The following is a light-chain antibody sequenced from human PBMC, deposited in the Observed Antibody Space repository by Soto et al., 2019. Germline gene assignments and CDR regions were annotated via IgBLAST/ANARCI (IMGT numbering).Light chain of an antibody. Sequence: QSTLTQPPSLSAAPGQKVTISCSGRSSNIESNYVSWFQQPPGTAPNLLIYENNKRPSGIPDRFSASKSGTSATLVITGLQTGDEADYFCGAWDISLSAYVFGTGTK. J-gene: IGLJ1*01. CDR1: SSNIESNY. V-gene: IGLV1-51*02. CDR2: ENN. CDR3: GAWDISLSAYV.